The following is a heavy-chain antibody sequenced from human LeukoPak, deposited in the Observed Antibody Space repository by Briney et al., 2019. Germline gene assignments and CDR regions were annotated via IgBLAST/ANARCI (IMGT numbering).Heavy chain of an antibody. V-gene: IGHV4-30-2*05. Sequence: SETLSLTCAVSGGSISSGGYSWSWIRQPPGKGLEWIGYIYYSGSTYYNPSLKSRVTISVDTSKNQFSLKLSSVTAADTAVYYCAREDRYGDYFDYWGQGTLVTVSS. CDR2: IYYSGST. CDR3: AREDRYGDYFDY. CDR1: GGSISSGGYS. J-gene: IGHJ4*02. D-gene: IGHD4-17*01.